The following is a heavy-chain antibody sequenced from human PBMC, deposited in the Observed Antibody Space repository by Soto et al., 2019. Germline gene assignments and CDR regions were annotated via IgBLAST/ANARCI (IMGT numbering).Heavy chain of an antibody. CDR1: GYSFAGYW. J-gene: IGHJ4*02. CDR3: ARQIYDSDTGPNFQYYFDS. V-gene: IGHV5-10-1*01. CDR2: IDPSDSQT. D-gene: IGHD3-22*01. Sequence: GESLKISCKGSGYSFAGYWITWVRQKPGKGLEWMGRIDPSDSQTYYSPSFRGHVAISVTKSITTAFLQWSSLRASDAAMYYCARQIYDSDTGPNFQYYFDSWGQGTPVTVSS.